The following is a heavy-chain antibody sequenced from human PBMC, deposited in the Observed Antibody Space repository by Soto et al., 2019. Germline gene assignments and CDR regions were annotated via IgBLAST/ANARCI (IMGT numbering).Heavy chain of an antibody. J-gene: IGHJ4*02. CDR2: IYYSGST. CDR3: AREIRSNYYGSGTGDY. Sequence: QVQLQESGPGLVKPSQTLSLTCTVSGGSISSGGYYWSWIRQHPGKGLEWIGYIYYSGSTYYNPSLKSRVTISVDTSKNQFSLKLSSVTAADTAVYYCAREIRSNYYGSGTGDYWGQGTLVTVSS. V-gene: IGHV4-31*03. D-gene: IGHD3-10*01. CDR1: GGSISSGGYY.